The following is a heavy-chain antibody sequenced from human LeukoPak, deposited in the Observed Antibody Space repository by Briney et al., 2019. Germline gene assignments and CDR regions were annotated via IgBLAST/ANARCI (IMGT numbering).Heavy chain of an antibody. Sequence: QPGGSLRLSRAASGFTFNSYGMSWVRQAPGKGLEWVSTISGSAISTYYADSVKGRFTISRDNSKNTLYLQMNSLRAEDTAVYYCAREGDGYNGNWFDPWGQGTLVTVSS. V-gene: IGHV3-23*01. CDR3: AREGDGYNGNWFDP. J-gene: IGHJ5*02. CDR2: ISGSAIST. CDR1: GFTFNSYG. D-gene: IGHD5-24*01.